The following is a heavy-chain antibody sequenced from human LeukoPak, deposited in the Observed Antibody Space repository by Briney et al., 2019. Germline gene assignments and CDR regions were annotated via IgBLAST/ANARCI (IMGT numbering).Heavy chain of an antibody. CDR1: GFTFSSYA. CDR3: ARSTVVQGYCSSPSCPLIY. D-gene: IGHD2-2*01. Sequence: GGSLRLSCAASGFTFSSYAMHWVRQAPGKGLEWVAVISYDGSNKYYADSVKGRFTISRDNSKNTLYLQMSSLRAEDTAVYYCARSTVVQGYCSSPSCPLIYWGQGTLVTVSS. CDR2: ISYDGSNK. V-gene: IGHV3-30*14. J-gene: IGHJ4*02.